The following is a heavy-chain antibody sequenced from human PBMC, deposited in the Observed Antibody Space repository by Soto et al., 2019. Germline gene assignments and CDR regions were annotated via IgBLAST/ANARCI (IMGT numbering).Heavy chain of an antibody. CDR3: ARSSGTYSDFDY. V-gene: IGHV1-2*02. CDR2: INPNNGGT. CDR1: GYSFTAYC. Sequence: ASVKVSCKASGYSFTAYCVHWVRQAPGQGLEWMGWINPNNGGTNYAQRFQGRVAMTTDTSTNTVYMELNSLKSDDTALYFCARSSGTYSDFDYWGQGTQVTVSS. D-gene: IGHD1-26*01. J-gene: IGHJ4*01.